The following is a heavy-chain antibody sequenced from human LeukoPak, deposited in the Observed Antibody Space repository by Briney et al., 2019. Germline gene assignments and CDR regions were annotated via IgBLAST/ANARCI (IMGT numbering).Heavy chain of an antibody. CDR3: ARGGSITIFGVVTEEFDY. V-gene: IGHV1-8*01. CDR2: MNPNSGNT. D-gene: IGHD3-3*01. CDR1: GYTFTSYD. Sequence: GASVKVSCKASGYTFTSYDINWVRQATGQGLEWMGWMNPNSGNTGYAQKFQGRVTMTRNTSISTAYMELSGLRSEDTAVYYCARGGSITIFGVVTEEFDYWGQGTLVTVSS. J-gene: IGHJ4*02.